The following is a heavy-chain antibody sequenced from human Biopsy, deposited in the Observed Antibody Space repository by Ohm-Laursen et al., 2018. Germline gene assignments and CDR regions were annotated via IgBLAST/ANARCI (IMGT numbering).Heavy chain of an antibody. CDR1: GGAFTNYA. CDR2: IITVSETA. V-gene: IGHV1-69*13. CDR3: VAYPSSGFFENNDDFAMDV. Sequence: ASVKVSCKASGGAFTNYAINWVRQAPGHGLEWMGGIITVSETAGYAERFQGRVTITADVTTTTAYMDLSGLGSEDTAVYYCVAYPSSGFFENNDDFAMDVWGQGTTVIVSS. J-gene: IGHJ6*02. D-gene: IGHD6-19*01.